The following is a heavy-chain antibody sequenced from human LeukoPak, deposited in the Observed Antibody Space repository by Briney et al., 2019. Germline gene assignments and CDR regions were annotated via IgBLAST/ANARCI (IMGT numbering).Heavy chain of an antibody. V-gene: IGHV1-18*01. Sequence: APVKVSCKASGGTFSSYAISWVRQAPGQGLEWMGWISVYNGNRNYAQKFQGRLTMTTDTSTSTAYMELRSLGSDDTAVYYCARDTGYGDYVGDYWGQGTLVTVSS. CDR3: ARDTGYGDYVGDY. D-gene: IGHD4-17*01. CDR2: ISVYNGNR. CDR1: GGTFSSYA. J-gene: IGHJ4*02.